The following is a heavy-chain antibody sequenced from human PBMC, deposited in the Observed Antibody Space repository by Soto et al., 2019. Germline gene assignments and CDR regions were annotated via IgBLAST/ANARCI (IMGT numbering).Heavy chain of an antibody. CDR1: GFAFNNYG. CDR2: ISKSDYT. V-gene: IGHV3-21*01. D-gene: IGHD2-2*01. CDR3: AREDSIIIPAVSDF. Sequence: GSLRLSCTVSGFAFNNYGINWVRQAPGKGLEWVSSISKSDYTYYSDSVKGRFAISRDNAKSSVSLQMNTLRVEDTAVYYCAREDSIIIPAVSDFWGQGTLVTVSS. J-gene: IGHJ4*02.